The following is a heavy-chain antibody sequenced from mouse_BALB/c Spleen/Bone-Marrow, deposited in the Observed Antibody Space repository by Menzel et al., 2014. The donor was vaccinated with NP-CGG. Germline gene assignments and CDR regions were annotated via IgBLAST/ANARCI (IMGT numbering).Heavy chain of an antibody. CDR3: TRDHYYYGSSYWYFQV. J-gene: IGHJ1*01. Sequence: VKLQESGAELVKPGDSVKLSCKASGYTFTSYYMYWVKQRPGQGLEWIGGINPSNGGTNFNEKFKSKATLTVDKSSSTAYMQLSSLTSEDSAAYYCTRDHYYYGSSYWYFQVWGAGCTVTIAS. CDR1: GYTFTSYY. CDR2: INPSNGGT. V-gene: IGHV1S81*02. D-gene: IGHD1-1*01.